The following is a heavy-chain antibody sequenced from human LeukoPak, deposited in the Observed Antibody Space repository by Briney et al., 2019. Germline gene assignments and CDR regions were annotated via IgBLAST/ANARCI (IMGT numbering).Heavy chain of an antibody. CDR1: GGSISSYY. CDR2: IYYSGST. V-gene: IGHV4-59*12. Sequence: SGTLSLTCTVSGGSISSYYWSWIRQPPGKGLEWIGYIYYSGSTNYNPSLKSRVTISVDTSKNQFSLKLSSVTAADTAVYYCARNGGNSDLDYWGQGTLVTVSS. J-gene: IGHJ4*02. D-gene: IGHD4-23*01. CDR3: ARNGGNSDLDY.